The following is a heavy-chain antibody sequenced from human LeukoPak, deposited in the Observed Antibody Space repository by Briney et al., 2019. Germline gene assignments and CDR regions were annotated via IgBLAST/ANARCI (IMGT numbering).Heavy chain of an antibody. V-gene: IGHV4-30-2*01. CDR2: IYHSGNT. J-gene: IGHJ5*02. D-gene: IGHD6-6*01. Sequence: SQTLSLTCAVSGGSMSSGGYSWSWIRQPPGKGLEFIGYIYHSGNTYYIPPLKSRVTISVDRSKNQLSLKLTSVTAADTAVYFCAKMSSSSNWFDPWGQGTLVTVSS. CDR3: AKMSSSSNWFDP. CDR1: GGSMSSGGYS.